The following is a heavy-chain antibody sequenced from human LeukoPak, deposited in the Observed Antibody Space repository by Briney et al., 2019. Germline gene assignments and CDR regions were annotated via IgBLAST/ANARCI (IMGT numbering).Heavy chain of an antibody. CDR2: TNHSGST. CDR3: ARHSGLRYNWKGWFDP. D-gene: IGHD1-1*01. CDR1: GGSFSGYY. J-gene: IGHJ5*02. V-gene: IGHV4-34*01. Sequence: SETLSLTCAVYGGSFSGYYWSWIRQPPGKGLEWIGETNHSGSTNYNPSLKSRVTISVDTSKNQFSLKLSSVTAADTAVYYCARHSGLRYNWKGWFDPWGQGTLVTVSS.